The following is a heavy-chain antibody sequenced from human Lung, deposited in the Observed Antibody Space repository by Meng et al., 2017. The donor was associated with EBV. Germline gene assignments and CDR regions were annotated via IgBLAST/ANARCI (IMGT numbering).Heavy chain of an antibody. CDR2: LIAVFDKT. CDR3: ARGRRNEPLFDY. CDR1: GGSFSTHT. V-gene: IGHV1-69*01. J-gene: IGHJ4*02. Sequence: VPLGKSGAEVRKPGSQVKFACKTSGGSFSTHTFSWVRQAPGQGLEWMGGLIAVFDKTKAAPRFQDRVTFTADESTSTAYMELSSLTFDDTAVYFCARGRRNEPLFDYWGQGTLVTVSS. D-gene: IGHD1-14*01.